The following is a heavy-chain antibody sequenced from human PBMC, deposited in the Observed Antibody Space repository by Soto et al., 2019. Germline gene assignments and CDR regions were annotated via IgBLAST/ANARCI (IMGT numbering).Heavy chain of an antibody. CDR1: GFSLNNFA. V-gene: IGHV3-23*01. D-gene: IGHD2-2*01. Sequence: EVQLLESGGDLVQPGGSLRLSCAASGFSLNNFAMTWVRQAPGKGLEWVSGMTSSGDKTYYADSVKGRIIISRDNSKNMLYLQMNSLRVEDTALYYCSRDCDSTGCSVWHYWGQGTLVTVSS. J-gene: IGHJ4*02. CDR3: SRDCDSTGCSVWHY. CDR2: MTSSGDKT.